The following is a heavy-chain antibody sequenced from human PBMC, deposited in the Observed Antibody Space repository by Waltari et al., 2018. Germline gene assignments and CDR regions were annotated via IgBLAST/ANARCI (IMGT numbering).Heavy chain of an antibody. CDR2: IYHSGST. CDR1: GGSISSGGYF. D-gene: IGHD2-15*01. J-gene: IGHJ6*03. V-gene: IGHV4-30-2*01. CDR3: ARAENVVPDYYYYMDV. Sequence: QQQLQESGSGLVKPSQTLSLTCAVSGGSISSGGYFWSWIRQPPGKGLEWIGYIYHSGSTYYSPSLKSRVTISVDRSKNQFSLKLSSVTAADTAVYYCARAENVVPDYYYYMDVWGKGTTVTVSS.